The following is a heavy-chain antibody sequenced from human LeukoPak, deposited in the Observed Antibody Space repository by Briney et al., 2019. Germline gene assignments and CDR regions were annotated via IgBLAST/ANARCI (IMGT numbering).Heavy chain of an antibody. CDR3: ARDQGYCSGGSCYSHYYYYGMDV. J-gene: IGHJ6*02. CDR2: IYDSGST. V-gene: IGHV4-59*01. CDR1: GGSISSYY. Sequence: SETLSLTCTVSGGSISSYYWSWIRQPPGKGLEWIGYIYDSGSTNYNPSLKSRVTISVDTSKNQFSLKLSSVTAADTAVYYCARDQGYCSGGSCYSHYYYYGMDVWGQGTTVTVSS. D-gene: IGHD2-15*01.